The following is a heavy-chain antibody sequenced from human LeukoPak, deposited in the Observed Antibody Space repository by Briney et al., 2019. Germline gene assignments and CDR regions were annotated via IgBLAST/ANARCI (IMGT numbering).Heavy chain of an antibody. CDR3: ARTHERALDH. CDR1: GFTFSSYH. J-gene: IGHJ4*02. Sequence: GGSLRLSCAASGFTFSSYHMTWVRQAPGKGLEWISYISIFSSTIYYADSVQGRFTIPRDDAKYSVYLQMNSLRADDTAVYYCARTHERALDHWGQGTLVAVSS. CDR2: ISIFSSTI. V-gene: IGHV3-48*01.